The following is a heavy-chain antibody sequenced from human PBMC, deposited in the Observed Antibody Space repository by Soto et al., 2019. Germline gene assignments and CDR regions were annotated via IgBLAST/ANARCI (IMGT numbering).Heavy chain of an antibody. CDR2: IDGSGGDT. CDR1: GFHFWRFG. V-gene: IGHV3-23*01. D-gene: IGHD2-15*01. J-gene: IGHJ4*02. Sequence: EVQLLESGGGFGTAGDFLRTFFAGSGFHFWRFGKGRVPQAPGAGPEGVPVIDGSGGDTSFADSVKGRFTISRDNSKNTLYLHMNSLRAEDTARYYCVKETVAAAYVETSPFDFWGQGTLVTVSS. CDR3: VKETVAAAYVETSPFDF.